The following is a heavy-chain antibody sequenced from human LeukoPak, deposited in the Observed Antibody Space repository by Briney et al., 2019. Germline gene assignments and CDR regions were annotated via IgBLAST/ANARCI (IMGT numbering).Heavy chain of an antibody. CDR2: ISGSGGST. J-gene: IGHJ6*02. CDR1: GFTFSSYA. Sequence: PGGSLRLSCAASGFTFSSYAMSWVRQAPGKGLEWVSAISGSGGSTYYADSVKGRFTISRDNSKNTLYLQMNSLRAEDTAVYYCAKFSTSSPYYGMDVWGQGTTVTVSS. D-gene: IGHD2-2*01. CDR3: AKFSTSSPYYGMDV. V-gene: IGHV3-23*01.